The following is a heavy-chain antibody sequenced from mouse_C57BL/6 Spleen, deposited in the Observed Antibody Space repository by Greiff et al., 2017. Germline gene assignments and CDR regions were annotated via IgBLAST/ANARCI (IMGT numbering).Heavy chain of an antibody. CDR1: GYSFTSYW. Sequence: VQLQQSGAELAKPGASVKLSCKASGYSFTSYWMHWVKQRPGQGLEWIGYINPSSGYTKYNQKFKDKATLTADKSASTAYMQLSSLSYEDSAVYYCARKDYSNYGLAMDYWGQGTSVTVSS. CDR2: INPSSGYT. V-gene: IGHV1-7*01. CDR3: ARKDYSNYGLAMDY. J-gene: IGHJ4*01. D-gene: IGHD2-5*01.